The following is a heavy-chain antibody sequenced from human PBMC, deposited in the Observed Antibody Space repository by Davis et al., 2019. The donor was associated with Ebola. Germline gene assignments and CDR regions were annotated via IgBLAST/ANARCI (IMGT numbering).Heavy chain of an antibody. D-gene: IGHD5-24*01. Sequence: ASVKVSCKASGYTFTGYYMHWVRQAPGQGLEWMGWISAYNGHTNYVQKLQGRVTMTTETSTSTAYMELRSLRSDDTAVYYCARDTDAYTFDYWGQGTLVTVSS. V-gene: IGHV1-18*04. J-gene: IGHJ4*02. CDR3: ARDTDAYTFDY. CDR2: ISAYNGHT. CDR1: GYTFTGYY.